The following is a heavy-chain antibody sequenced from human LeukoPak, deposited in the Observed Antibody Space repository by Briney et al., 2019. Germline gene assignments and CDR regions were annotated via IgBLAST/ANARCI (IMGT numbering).Heavy chain of an antibody. CDR1: GFTFDDYA. Sequence: GRSLRLSCAASGFTFDDYAVHWVRQAPGKGLEWVSGISWNSGSIGYADSVKGRFTISRDNAKNSLYLQMNSLRAEDTALYYCAKGAIMITFGGVLSYWGQGTLVTVSS. V-gene: IGHV3-9*01. D-gene: IGHD3-16*01. CDR2: ISWNSGSI. J-gene: IGHJ4*02. CDR3: AKGAIMITFGGVLSY.